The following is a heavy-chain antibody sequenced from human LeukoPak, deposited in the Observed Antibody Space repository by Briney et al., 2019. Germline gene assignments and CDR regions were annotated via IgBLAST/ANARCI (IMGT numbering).Heavy chain of an antibody. CDR2: IYYTGTT. V-gene: IGHV4-59*01. CDR1: GGSISSYY. CDR3: ARGGWRLDD. D-gene: IGHD2-15*01. Sequence: PSETLSLTCTVSGGSISSYYWSWIRQPPGKGLEWIGYIYYTGTTNYNPSLKSRVTISVDTSKNQFSLKLSSVTAADTAVYYCARGGWRLDDWGQGTLVTVSS. J-gene: IGHJ4*02.